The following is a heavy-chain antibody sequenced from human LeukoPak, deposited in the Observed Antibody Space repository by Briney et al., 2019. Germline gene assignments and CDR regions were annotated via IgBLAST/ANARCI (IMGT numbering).Heavy chain of an antibody. CDR1: GFTFSSYG. CDR3: ARSRHCSGGSCYYFDY. CDR2: ISYDGSNK. V-gene: IGHV3-30*03. D-gene: IGHD2-15*01. Sequence: GGSLRLSCAASGFTFSSYGMHWVRQAPGKGLEWVAVISYDGSNKYYADSVKGRFTISRENAKNSLYLQMNSPRAGDTAVYYCARSRHCSGGSCYYFDYWGQGTLVTVSS. J-gene: IGHJ4*02.